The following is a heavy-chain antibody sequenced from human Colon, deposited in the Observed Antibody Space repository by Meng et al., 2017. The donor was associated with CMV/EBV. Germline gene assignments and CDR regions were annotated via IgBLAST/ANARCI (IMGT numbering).Heavy chain of an antibody. CDR2: IYYSGTT. CDR3: AREFIEDNWFHP. Sequence: GSLRLSCTVSGGSIGSGSYYWGWIRQPPGKGLEWIGSIYYSGTTYSNPSLKSRVTISVDASKNQFSLNLSSMTAADTATYFCAREFIEDNWFHPWGQGTLVTVSS. D-gene: IGHD3-16*02. CDR1: GGSIGSGSYY. J-gene: IGHJ5*02. V-gene: IGHV4-39*07.